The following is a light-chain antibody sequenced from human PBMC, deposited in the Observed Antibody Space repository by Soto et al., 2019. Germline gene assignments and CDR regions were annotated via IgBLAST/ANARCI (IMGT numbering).Light chain of an antibody. CDR1: QGISSY. V-gene: IGKV1-9*01. CDR2: DVS. CDR3: QQLNSYPIT. Sequence: DIQLTQSPSFLSASVGDRVTITCRASQGISSYLAWYQQKPGKAPKLLIYDVSTLQSGVPSRFSGGGSGTEFTLTISSLQPEDFATYYCQQLNSYPITFGQGTRLEIK. J-gene: IGKJ5*01.